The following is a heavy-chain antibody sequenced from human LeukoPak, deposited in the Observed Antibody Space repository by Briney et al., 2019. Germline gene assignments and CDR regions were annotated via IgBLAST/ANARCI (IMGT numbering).Heavy chain of an antibody. CDR2: ISGSGEST. Sequence: GGSLILSCAASGFTFSNYGMSWVRQAPGRGLEWVSTISGSGESTYNADSVKGRFTISRDNSKNTVYLQLNSLRAEDTAVYFCAKDSATYGRFDYWGQGTLVTVSS. V-gene: IGHV3-23*01. D-gene: IGHD3-10*01. CDR3: AKDSATYGRFDY. CDR1: GFTFSNYG. J-gene: IGHJ4*02.